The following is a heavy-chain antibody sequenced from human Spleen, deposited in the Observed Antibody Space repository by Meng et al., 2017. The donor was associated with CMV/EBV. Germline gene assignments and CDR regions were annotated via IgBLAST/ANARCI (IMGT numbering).Heavy chain of an antibody. CDR1: GYTFTSYG. CDR2: ISAYNGNT. Sequence: ASVKVSCKASGYTFTSYGISWVRQAPGQGLEWMGWISAYNGNTNYAQKLQGRVTMTTDTSTSTAYMELRSLRSDDTAVYYCARDPRDHYDSWTGYYVDFWGQGTLVTVSS. V-gene: IGHV1-18*01. J-gene: IGHJ4*02. CDR3: ARDPRDHYDSWTGYYVDF. D-gene: IGHD3-3*01.